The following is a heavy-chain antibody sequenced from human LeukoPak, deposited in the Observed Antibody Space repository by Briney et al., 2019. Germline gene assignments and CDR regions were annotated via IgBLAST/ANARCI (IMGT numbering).Heavy chain of an antibody. CDR2: ISSSGSTI. D-gene: IGHD5-18*01. V-gene: IGHV3-48*04. Sequence: GGSLRLSCAASGFTFSSYAMSWVRQAPGKGLEWVSYISSSGSTIYYADSVKGRFTISRDNAKNSLYLQMNSLRAEDTAVYYCARGYSYGFYYFDYWGQGTLVTVSS. CDR1: GFTFSSYA. J-gene: IGHJ4*02. CDR3: ARGYSYGFYYFDY.